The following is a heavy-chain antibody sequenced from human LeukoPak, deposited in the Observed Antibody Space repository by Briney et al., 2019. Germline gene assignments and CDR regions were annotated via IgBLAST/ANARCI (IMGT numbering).Heavy chain of an antibody. V-gene: IGHV3-9*01. CDR2: ISWNSGRI. J-gene: IGHJ4*02. Sequence: GGSLRLSCAASGFTFDDYAMHWVRQAPGKALEWVAGISWNSGRIGYVDSVKGRFTISRDNAKNSLYLQMNSLREEDTAFYCCAKDSRDGYNTPKIDYWGQGTLVPVSS. CDR3: AKDSRDGYNTPKIDY. D-gene: IGHD5-24*01. CDR1: GFTFDDYA.